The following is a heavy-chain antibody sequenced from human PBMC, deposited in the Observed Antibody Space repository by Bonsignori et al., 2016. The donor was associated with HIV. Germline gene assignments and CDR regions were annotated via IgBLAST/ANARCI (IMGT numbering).Heavy chain of an antibody. V-gene: IGHV3-7*03. CDR2: IKQDGSEK. Sequence: VRQAPGKGLEWVANIKQDGSEKYYVDSVKGRFTISRDNAKNSLYLQMNSLRAEDTAVYYCARGCMSHYDFWSGRSYYYYMDVWGKGTTVTVSS. CDR3: ARGCMSHYDFWSGRSYYYYMDV. D-gene: IGHD3-3*01. J-gene: IGHJ6*03.